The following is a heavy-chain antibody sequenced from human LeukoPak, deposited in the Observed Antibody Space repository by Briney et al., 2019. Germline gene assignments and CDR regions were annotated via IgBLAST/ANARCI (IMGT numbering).Heavy chain of an antibody. J-gene: IGHJ5*02. Sequence: SETLSLTCTVSGGSISSYYWSWIRQPPGKGLEWIGYIYYSGSTNYNPSLKSRVTISVDTSKNQFSLKLSSVTAADTAVYYCARGEAAAGTMREFDPWGQGTLVTVSS. D-gene: IGHD6-13*01. V-gene: IGHV4-59*01. CDR1: GGSISSYY. CDR3: ARGEAAAGTMREFDP. CDR2: IYYSGST.